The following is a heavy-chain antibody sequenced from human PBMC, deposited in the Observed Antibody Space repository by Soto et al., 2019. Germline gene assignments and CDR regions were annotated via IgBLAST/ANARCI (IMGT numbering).Heavy chain of an antibody. D-gene: IGHD3-10*01. CDR2: IYFNGSP. Sequence: SETLSLTCAVSGGSISSSSNYWGWIRQPPGKGLEWIGSIYFNGSPYYSPSLKSRVTISVDTSKNQFSLKLSSVTAADTAVYYCARGGITMLTYWGQGTLVTVSS. CDR1: GGSISSSSNY. CDR3: ARGGITMLTY. J-gene: IGHJ4*02. V-gene: IGHV4-39*07.